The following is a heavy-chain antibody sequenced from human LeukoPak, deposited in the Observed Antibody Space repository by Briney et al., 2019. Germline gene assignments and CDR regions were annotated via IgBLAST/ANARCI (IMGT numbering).Heavy chain of an antibody. CDR3: AKELGYCSGGSCYPGFDP. Sequence: PGRSLRLSCAASGFTFSSYVMHWVRQAPGKGLEWVAFISYDGSNKYYADSVKGRFTISRDNSKNTLYLQMNNLRAEDTAVYYCAKELGYCSGGSCYPGFDPWGQGTLVTVSS. CDR1: GFTFSSYV. CDR2: ISYDGSNK. V-gene: IGHV3-30*18. D-gene: IGHD2-15*01. J-gene: IGHJ5*02.